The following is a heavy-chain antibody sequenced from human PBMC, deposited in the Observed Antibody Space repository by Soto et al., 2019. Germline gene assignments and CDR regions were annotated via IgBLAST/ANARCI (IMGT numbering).Heavy chain of an antibody. D-gene: IGHD3-3*01. CDR3: ARHSVTIFGVVISHWFDP. V-gene: IGHV4-39*01. CDR1: GGSISSSSYY. Sequence: QLQLQESGPGLVKPSETLSLTCTVSGGSISSSSYYWGWIRQPPGKGLEWIGSIYYSGSTYYNPSLKSRVTMSVDTSKNQFSLKLSSVTAADTAVYYCARHSVTIFGVVISHWFDPWGQGTLVTVSS. CDR2: IYYSGST. J-gene: IGHJ5*02.